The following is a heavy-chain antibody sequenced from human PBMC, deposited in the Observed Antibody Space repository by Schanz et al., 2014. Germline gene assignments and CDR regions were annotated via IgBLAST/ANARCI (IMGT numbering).Heavy chain of an antibody. Sequence: QVQLVQSGAEVKKPGSSVKVSCKASGITFSTYVVVCVRQAPGQGLEWVGRFIPILDVGNYAQQFQGRVTFTADKSTSTAYMELSSLRYEDTALYYCARGTMPGTFDIWGQGTMVTVSS. CDR1: GITFSTYV. CDR3: ARGTMPGTFDI. D-gene: IGHD2-2*01. CDR2: FIPILDVG. J-gene: IGHJ3*02. V-gene: IGHV1-69*02.